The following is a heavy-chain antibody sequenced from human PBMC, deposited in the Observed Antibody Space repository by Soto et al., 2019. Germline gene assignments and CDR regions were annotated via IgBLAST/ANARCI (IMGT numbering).Heavy chain of an antibody. J-gene: IGHJ4*02. V-gene: IGHV4-39*01. Sequence: PSETLSLTCTVSGGSISSSSYYWGWIRQPPGKGLEWIGSIYYSGSTYYNPSLKSRVTISVDTSKNQFSLKLSSVTAADTAVYYCARSEGTYFDYWGQGTVVTVSS. CDR1: GGSISSSSYY. CDR3: ARSEGTYFDY. CDR2: IYYSGST. D-gene: IGHD3-3*01.